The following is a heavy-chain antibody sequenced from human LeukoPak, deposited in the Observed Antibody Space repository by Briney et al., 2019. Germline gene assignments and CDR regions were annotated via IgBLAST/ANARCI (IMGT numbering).Heavy chain of an antibody. J-gene: IGHJ6*02. CDR3: ARAAEPLYDILTGYYYYYGMDV. V-gene: IGHV1-2*04. D-gene: IGHD3-9*01. Sequence: GASVKVSCKASGYTFTSYYMHWVRQAPGQGLEWMGWINPNSGGTNYAQKFQGWVTMTRDTSISTAYMELSRLRSDDTAVYYCARAAEPLYDILTGYYYYYGMDVWGQGTTVTVSS. CDR1: GYTFTSYY. CDR2: INPNSGGT.